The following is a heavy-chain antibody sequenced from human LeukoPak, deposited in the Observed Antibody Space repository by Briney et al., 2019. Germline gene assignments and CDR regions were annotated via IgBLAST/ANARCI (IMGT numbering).Heavy chain of an antibody. CDR3: AKSTTPTSSLLGFDY. CDR2: ISWNSDSI. Sequence: PGGSLRLSCVVSGFTFNEYTMHWVRQAPGKGLEWVSGISWNSDSIGYADSVKGRFTISRDNAKNSLYLQMYSLRAEDTALYYCAKSTTPTSSLLGFDYWGQGTLVTVSS. J-gene: IGHJ4*02. V-gene: IGHV3-9*01. CDR1: GFTFNEYT. D-gene: IGHD2-2*01.